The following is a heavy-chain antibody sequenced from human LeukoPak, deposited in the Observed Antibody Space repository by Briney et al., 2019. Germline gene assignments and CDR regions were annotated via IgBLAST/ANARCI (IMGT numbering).Heavy chain of an antibody. D-gene: IGHD3-10*01. CDR2: IYYSGST. Sequence: SETLSLTCTVSGGSISSYYWSWLRQPPGKGLEWIGYIYYSGSTNYNPSLKSRVTISVDTSKNQFSLKLSSVTAAGTAVYYCARHTRGDDAFDIWGQGTMVTVSS. V-gene: IGHV4-59*01. J-gene: IGHJ3*02. CDR1: GGSISSYY. CDR3: ARHTRGDDAFDI.